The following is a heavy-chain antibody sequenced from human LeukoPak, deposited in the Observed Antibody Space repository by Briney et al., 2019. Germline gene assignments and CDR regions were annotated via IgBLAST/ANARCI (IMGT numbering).Heavy chain of an antibody. V-gene: IGHV3-30*03. D-gene: IGHD3-22*01. CDR1: GFTFRNYG. J-gene: IGHJ4*02. CDR3: AREGLTYYYDSSGYHDY. CDR2: ISYDGSNK. Sequence: GGSLRLSCAASGFTFRNYGMHWVRQAPGKGLDWVALISYDGSNKYYADSVKGRFTVSRDNSKNTLYLQMNSLRAEDTAVYYCAREGLTYYYDSSGYHDYWGQGTLVTVSS.